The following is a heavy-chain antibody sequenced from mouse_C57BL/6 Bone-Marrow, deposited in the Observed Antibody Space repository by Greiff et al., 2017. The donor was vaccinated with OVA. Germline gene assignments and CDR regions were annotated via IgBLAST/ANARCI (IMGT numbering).Heavy chain of an antibody. J-gene: IGHJ3*01. CDR1: GYTFTSYG. CDR2: IYPRSGNT. Sequence: VQLQESGAELARPGASVKLSCKASGYTFTSYGISWVKQRTGQGLEWIGEIYPRSGNTYYNEKFKGKATLTADKSSSTAYMELRSLTSEDSAVSFCARYGAYWGQGTLVTVSA. V-gene: IGHV1-81*01. D-gene: IGHD1-1*01. CDR3: ARYGAY.